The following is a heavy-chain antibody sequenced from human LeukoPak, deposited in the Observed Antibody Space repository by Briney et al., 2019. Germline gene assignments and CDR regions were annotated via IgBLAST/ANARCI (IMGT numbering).Heavy chain of an antibody. D-gene: IGHD1-14*01. CDR2: INHSGST. CDR1: GFTFSSYA. Sequence: GSLRLSCAASGFTFSSYAMSWVRQAPGKGLEWIGEINHSGSTNYNPSLKSRVTISVDTSKNQFSLKLSSVTAADTAVYYCARGRNHPPYYYYYYMDVWGKGTTVTVSS. CDR3: ARGRNHPPYYYYYYMDV. J-gene: IGHJ6*03. V-gene: IGHV4-34*01.